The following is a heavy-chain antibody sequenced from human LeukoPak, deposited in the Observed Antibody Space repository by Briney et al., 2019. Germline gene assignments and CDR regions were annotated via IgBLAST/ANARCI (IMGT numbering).Heavy chain of an antibody. CDR2: INPNSGGT. D-gene: IGHD3-10*01. Sequence: ASVKVSCKASGYTFTGYYIHWVRQAPGQGLEWMPWINPNSGGTKYAQKFQGRVTMTRATSISTAYMELSRLRSDDTAVYFCARDFGWGDGPDRFDHWGQGTLVTVSS. CDR1: GYTFTGYY. CDR3: ARDFGWGDGPDRFDH. J-gene: IGHJ4*02. V-gene: IGHV1-2*02.